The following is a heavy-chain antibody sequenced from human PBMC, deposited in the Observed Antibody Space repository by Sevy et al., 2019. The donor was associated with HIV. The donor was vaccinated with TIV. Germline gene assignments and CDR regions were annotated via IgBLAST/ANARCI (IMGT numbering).Heavy chain of an antibody. CDR1: GITFSDHY. V-gene: IGHV3-11*01. D-gene: IGHD3-22*01. CDR3: ARDSPYTSDDHWYFGIDV. CDR2: ITNSGTTK. J-gene: IGHJ6*02. Sequence: GGSLRLSCAASGITFSDHYMSWIRQAPGKGLEWVAYITNSGTTKYYADSVKGRFTISRDNARNTLYLQMNSLTADDAAVYYCARDSPYTSDDHWYFGIDVWGQGTTVTVSS.